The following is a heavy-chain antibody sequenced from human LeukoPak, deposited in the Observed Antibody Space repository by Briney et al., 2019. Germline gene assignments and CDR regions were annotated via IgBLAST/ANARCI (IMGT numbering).Heavy chain of an antibody. CDR1: GGTFSSYA. CDR2: IIPIFGTA. CDR3: ARQTYSSGWY. Sequence: SVKVSCKASGGTFSSYAISWARQAPGQGPEWMGGIIPIFGTANYAQKFQGRVTITADESTSTAYMELSSLRSEDTAVCYCARQTYSSGWYWGQGTLVTVSS. D-gene: IGHD6-19*01. J-gene: IGHJ4*02. V-gene: IGHV1-69*13.